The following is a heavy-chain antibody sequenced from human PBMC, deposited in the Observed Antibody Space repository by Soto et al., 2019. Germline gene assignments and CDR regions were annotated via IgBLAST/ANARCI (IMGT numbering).Heavy chain of an antibody. D-gene: IGHD1-26*01. V-gene: IGHV4-39*01. CDR1: GGSVSNTTYY. CDR3: ARVLSGSYVDN. J-gene: IGHJ4*02. Sequence: SETLSLTCTVSGGSVSNTTYYWGWIRQPPGKGLEWIGSIYNSGSTYYNPSLRSRGNISVDTSKNQFSLKLNSVTATDTAVYYCARVLSGSYVDNWGQGTLVTVSS. CDR2: IYNSGST.